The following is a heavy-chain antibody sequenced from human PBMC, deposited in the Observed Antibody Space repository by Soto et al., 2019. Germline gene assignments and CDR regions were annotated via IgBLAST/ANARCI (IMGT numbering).Heavy chain of an antibody. CDR1: GGTFNSYA. D-gene: IGHD3-22*01. CDR3: GSHYDSGGYYNRGLDS. Sequence: QVQLVQSGAEVKKPGSSVKVSGKASGGTFNSYAISWVRQAPGQGLEWMGGIIPIFGTADYAQKFQARVTVTAVESQSTAYRELSRLISREPAVYYGGSHYDSGGYYNRGLDSWAQGTLVTVSS. V-gene: IGHV1-69*12. J-gene: IGHJ5*01. CDR2: IIPIFGTA.